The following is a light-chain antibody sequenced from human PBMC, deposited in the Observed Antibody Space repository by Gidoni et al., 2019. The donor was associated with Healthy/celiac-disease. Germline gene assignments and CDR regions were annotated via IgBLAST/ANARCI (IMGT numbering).Light chain of an antibody. CDR1: QSVSSSY. Sequence: EIVLTQSPGTLSLSPGERATISCRASQSVSSSYLAWDQQKPGQAHRRLIEGASSRATGIPDRFSGSGSGTYFTRTISRLEPEDFAVYYCQQYGSSPWTFGQGTKVEIK. V-gene: IGKV3-20*01. CDR3: QQYGSSPWT. J-gene: IGKJ1*01. CDR2: GAS.